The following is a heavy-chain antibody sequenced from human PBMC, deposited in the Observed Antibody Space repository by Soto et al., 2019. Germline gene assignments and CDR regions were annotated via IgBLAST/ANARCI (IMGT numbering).Heavy chain of an antibody. Sequence: GGSLRLSCAASGFTFSSYGMHWVRQAPGKGLEWVAVISYDGSNKYYADSVKGRFTISRNNSKNTLYLQMNSLRAEDTAVYYCAKDRLMITFGGVLDYWGQGTLVTVSS. V-gene: IGHV3-30*18. J-gene: IGHJ4*02. CDR2: ISYDGSNK. D-gene: IGHD3-16*01. CDR1: GFTFSSYG. CDR3: AKDRLMITFGGVLDY.